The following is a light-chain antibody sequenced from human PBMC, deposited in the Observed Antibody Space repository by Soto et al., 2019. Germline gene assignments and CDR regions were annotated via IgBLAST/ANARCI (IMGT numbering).Light chain of an antibody. V-gene: IGLV4-69*01. J-gene: IGLJ3*02. CDR3: QTWATGIRV. CDR1: SGHSSYA. Sequence: QPVLTQSPSASASLGASVKLTCTLSSGHSSYAIAWHQQQPEKGPWYLMKLNTDGSHSKGDGIPDRFSGSSSGAERSLTISSLQSEDEADYYCQTWATGIRVFGGGTKLTVL. CDR2: LNTDGSH.